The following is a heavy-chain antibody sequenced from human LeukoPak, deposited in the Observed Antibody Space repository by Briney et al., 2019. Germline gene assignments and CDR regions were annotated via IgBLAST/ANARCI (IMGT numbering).Heavy chain of an antibody. V-gene: IGHV1-2*02. CDR3: ARGYDSSGYYRY. CDR2: ITPNSGGT. Sequence: GASVKVSCKASGYPFPGYYKLGARRPPGKGFEGREGITPNSGGTNYAQKFQGRVTMTRDTSISTAYMELSRLRSDDTAVYYCARGYDSSGYYRYWGQGTLVTVSS. J-gene: IGHJ4*02. CDR1: GYPFPGYY. D-gene: IGHD3-22*01.